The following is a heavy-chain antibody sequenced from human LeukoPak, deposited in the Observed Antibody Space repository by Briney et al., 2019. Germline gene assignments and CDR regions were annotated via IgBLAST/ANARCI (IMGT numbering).Heavy chain of an antibody. CDR2: IYYSGST. V-gene: IGHV4-31*03. CDR3: ARARNYAPWFDP. Sequence: SQTLSLTCTVSGGSISSGGYYWSWIRQHPGKGLEWIGYIYYSGSTYYNPSLKSRITISVDTSKNQFSLKLSSVTAADTAVYYCARARNYAPWFDPWGQGTLVTVSS. D-gene: IGHD1-7*01. J-gene: IGHJ5*02. CDR1: GGSISSGGYY.